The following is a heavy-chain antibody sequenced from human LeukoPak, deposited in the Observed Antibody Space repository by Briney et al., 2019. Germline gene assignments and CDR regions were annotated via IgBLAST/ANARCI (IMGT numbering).Heavy chain of an antibody. J-gene: IGHJ2*01. Sequence: SETLSLTCTASGGSISSYYWSWIRQPPGKGLEWIGEINHSGSTNYNPSLKSRVTISVDTSKNQFSLKLSSVTAADTAVYYCARGTYHYDSSGYLYWYFDLWGRGTLVTVSS. CDR3: ARGTYHYDSSGYLYWYFDL. CDR1: GGSISSYY. D-gene: IGHD3-22*01. V-gene: IGHV4-34*01. CDR2: INHSGST.